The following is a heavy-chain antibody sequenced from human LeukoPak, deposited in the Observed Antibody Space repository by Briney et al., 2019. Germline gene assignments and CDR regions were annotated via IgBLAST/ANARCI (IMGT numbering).Heavy chain of an antibody. CDR1: GFTFSSYG. CDR2: ISGSGGST. V-gene: IGHV3-23*01. D-gene: IGHD1-26*01. J-gene: IGHJ5*02. Sequence: GGSLRLSCAASGFTFSSYGMSWVRQAPGKGLEWVSAISGSGGSTYYADSVKGRFTISRDNSKNTLYLQMNSLRAEDTAVYYCAKKWELLGWFDPWGQGTLVTVSS. CDR3: AKKWELLGWFDP.